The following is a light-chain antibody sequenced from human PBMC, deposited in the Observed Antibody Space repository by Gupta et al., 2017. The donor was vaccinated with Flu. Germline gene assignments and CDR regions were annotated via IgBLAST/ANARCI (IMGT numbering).Light chain of an antibody. CDR3: QQRSNGSLT. CDR2: DAS. V-gene: IGKV3-11*01. CDR1: QSSSSY. Sequence: EVVLTQSPATLSLSPGERATLSCRASQSSSSYLAWYQQKPGQAPRIRVDDASSGATGIPARLSGSGSGTDYTLNTSSVEPEDWAVYYEQQRSNGSLTFGEGTKVEIK. J-gene: IGKJ4*01.